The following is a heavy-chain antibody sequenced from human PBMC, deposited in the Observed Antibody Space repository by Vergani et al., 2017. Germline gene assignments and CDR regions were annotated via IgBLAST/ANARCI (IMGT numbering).Heavy chain of an antibody. CDR1: GFTFSNYA. CDR3: AKDVRSGTYYGGVNFDY. J-gene: IGHJ4*02. CDR2: ISSNGGSL. D-gene: IGHD1-26*01. V-gene: IGHV3-23*01. Sequence: EVQLLESGGGLVQPGGSLRLSCEASGFTFSNYAMSWVRQAPGMGLEWVSLISSNGGSLYYADSVKGRFTVSRDSSKNTLYLQMNSLRAEDTAIYYCAKDVRSGTYYGGVNFDYWGQGTLVTVSS.